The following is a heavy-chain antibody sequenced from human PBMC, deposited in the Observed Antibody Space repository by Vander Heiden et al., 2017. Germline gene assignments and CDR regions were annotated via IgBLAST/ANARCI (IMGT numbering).Heavy chain of an antibody. V-gene: IGHV3-7*01. CDR3: ARIGYSSSSFDY. CDR1: GFRFINYW. J-gene: IGHJ4*02. Sequence: EVQLVESGGGLVQSGGSLRLSCAASGFRFINYWMSWVRQAPGKGLEWVANIKEDGSVRYFVDSLKGRFSISRDSAKNSLFLQMNSLRAEDTAVYYCARIGYSSSSFDYWGQGTLVIVSS. D-gene: IGHD6-6*01. CDR2: IKEDGSVR.